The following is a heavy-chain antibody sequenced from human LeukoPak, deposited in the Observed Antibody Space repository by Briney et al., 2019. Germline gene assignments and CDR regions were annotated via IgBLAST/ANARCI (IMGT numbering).Heavy chain of an antibody. CDR1: GFTFDDYI. V-gene: IGHV3-43*01. J-gene: IGHJ3*02. CDR2: ISWDGDTT. Sequence: GGSLRLSCAASGFTFDDYIMHWARQAPGKGLEWVSLISWDGDTTYYADSVKGRFTISRDNSKNSQYLQMNSLRIEDTALYFCAKGRGLIGGAFDIWGQGTMVTVSS. D-gene: IGHD3-22*01. CDR3: AKGRGLIGGAFDI.